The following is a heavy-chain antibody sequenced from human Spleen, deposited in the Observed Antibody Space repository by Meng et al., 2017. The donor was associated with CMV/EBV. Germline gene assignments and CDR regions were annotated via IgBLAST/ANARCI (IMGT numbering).Heavy chain of an antibody. J-gene: IGHJ6*02. CDR2: IKQDGSEK. D-gene: IGHD5-18*01. V-gene: IGHV3-7*01. Sequence: GESLKIACAASGFNYYGYWMTWVRQAPGKGLEWVANIKQDGSEKYYVESVKCRFTISRDNAQSSLYLQMNSLRVEDTAAYFCARESGGYSHGENPGYHYFGLDVWGQGTTVTVSS. CDR1: GFNYYGYW. CDR3: ARESGGYSHGENPGYHYFGLDV.